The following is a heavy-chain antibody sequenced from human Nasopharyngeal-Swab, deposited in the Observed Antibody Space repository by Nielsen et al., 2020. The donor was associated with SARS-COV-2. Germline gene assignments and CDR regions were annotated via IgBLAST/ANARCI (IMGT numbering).Heavy chain of an antibody. V-gene: IGHV1-46*01. J-gene: IGHJ3*02. D-gene: IGHD3-10*01. Sequence: ASVKVSCKASGDTFTHYYIHWVRQAPGQGLEWMGFINPSGGRTDYAQKFQGRLTMTRDTSTNKVYMDLSSLRSEDTAIYYCARGYYTSGTFYNDAFDIWGPGTGVTVSS. CDR3: ARGYYTSGTFYNDAFDI. CDR2: INPSGGRT. CDR1: GDTFTHYY.